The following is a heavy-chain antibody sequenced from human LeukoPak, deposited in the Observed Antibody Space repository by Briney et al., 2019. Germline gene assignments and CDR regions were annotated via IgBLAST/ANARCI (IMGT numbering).Heavy chain of an antibody. J-gene: IGHJ5*02. CDR1: GYTFTSYG. CDR2: ISAYNGNT. D-gene: IGHD3-10*01. CDR3: ARDQGGRPEKTTYGSGSHNWFDP. V-gene: IGHV1-18*01. Sequence: ASVKVSCKASGYTFTSYGISWVRQAPGQGLEWMGWISAYNGNTNYAQKLQGRVTMTTDTSTSTAYMELRSLRSDDTAVYYCARDQGGRPEKTTYGSGSHNWFDPWGQGTLVTVSS.